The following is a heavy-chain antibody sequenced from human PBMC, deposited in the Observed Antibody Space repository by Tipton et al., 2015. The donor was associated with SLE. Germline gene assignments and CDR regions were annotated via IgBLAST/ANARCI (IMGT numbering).Heavy chain of an antibody. D-gene: IGHD3-16*01. CDR3: AKGGRLRLAELLDY. J-gene: IGHJ4*02. V-gene: IGHV3-7*03. Sequence: SLRLSCAASGLTFSTFWMTWVRQPPGQGLEWVANIKEDGSEKNYADSVRGRFTISRDNAKNSLYLQMNSLRPEDTALYYCAKGGRLRLAELLDYWGQGTLVIVSS. CDR2: IKEDGSEK. CDR1: GLTFSTFW.